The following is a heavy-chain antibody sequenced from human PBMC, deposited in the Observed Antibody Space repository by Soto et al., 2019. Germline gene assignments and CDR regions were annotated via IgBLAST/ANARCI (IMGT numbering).Heavy chain of an antibody. J-gene: IGHJ4*02. D-gene: IGHD3-9*01. CDR3: ARVYDILTGEIDY. Sequence: SETLSLTCTVSGGSISSGNYYWIWIRQSPGKGLEWIGYIYSTGSSYYNPSLRSRVSMSADTSKNQFSLKLSSVTAADTAVYYCARVYDILTGEIDYWGQGTLVTVSS. CDR1: GGSISSGNYY. V-gene: IGHV4-30-4*02. CDR2: IYSTGSS.